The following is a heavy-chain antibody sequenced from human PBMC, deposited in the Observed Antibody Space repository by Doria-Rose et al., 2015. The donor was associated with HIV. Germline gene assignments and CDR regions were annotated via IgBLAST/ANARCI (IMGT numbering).Heavy chain of an antibody. CDR3: VMMPHY. V-gene: IGHV4-38-2*02. CDR1: GASISSDNH. J-gene: IGHJ4*02. CDR2: YYSSGRT. Sequence: QVQLQESGPGLVKPSETLSLTCTVSGASISSDNHWGRIRQPPGKGLEWIGSYYSSGRTYYNPSLKSRVTISADTSKNQFSLNLSSLTAADTAVYYCVMMPHYWGQGTLVTVSS. D-gene: IGHD3-16*01.